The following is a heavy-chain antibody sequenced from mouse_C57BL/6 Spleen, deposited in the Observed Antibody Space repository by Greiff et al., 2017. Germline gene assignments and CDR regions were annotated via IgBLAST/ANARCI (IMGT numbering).Heavy chain of an antibody. CDR2: ISDGGSYT. Sequence: EVMLVESGGGLVKPGGSLKLSCAASGFTFSSYAMSWVRQTPEKRLEWVATISDGGSYTYYPDNVKGRFTISRDNAKNNLYLQMSHLKSEDTALYCCGGVKKSPLAYWGQGTLVTVSA. D-gene: IGHD1-3*01. V-gene: IGHV5-4*03. CDR3: GGVKKSPLAY. CDR1: GFTFSSYA. J-gene: IGHJ3*01.